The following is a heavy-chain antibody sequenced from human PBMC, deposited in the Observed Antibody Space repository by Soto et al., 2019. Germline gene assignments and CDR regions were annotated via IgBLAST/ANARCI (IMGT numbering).Heavy chain of an antibody. Sequence: GASVKVSCKASGGTFSSYTISWVRQAPGQGLEWMGRIIPILGIANYAQKFQGRVTITRDTSASTAYMELSSLRSEDTAVYHCARGRSGYTPLHGMDVWGQGTTVTVSS. D-gene: IGHD3-3*01. CDR3: ARGRSGYTPLHGMDV. V-gene: IGHV1-69*02. J-gene: IGHJ6*02. CDR1: GGTFSSYT. CDR2: IIPILGIA.